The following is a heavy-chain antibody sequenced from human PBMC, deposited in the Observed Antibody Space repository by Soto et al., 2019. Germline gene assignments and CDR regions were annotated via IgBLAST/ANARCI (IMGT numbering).Heavy chain of an antibody. J-gene: IGHJ3*02. D-gene: IGHD4-17*01. CDR2: ISGSGGST. Sequence: GGSLRLSCGASGFTFSSYAMSWVRQAPGKGLEWVSAISGSGGSTYHADSVKGRFTISRDNSKNTLYLQMNSLRAEDTAVYYCAKDSLRDYGFNRAFDIWGQGTMVTV. CDR1: GFTFSSYA. CDR3: AKDSLRDYGFNRAFDI. V-gene: IGHV3-23*01.